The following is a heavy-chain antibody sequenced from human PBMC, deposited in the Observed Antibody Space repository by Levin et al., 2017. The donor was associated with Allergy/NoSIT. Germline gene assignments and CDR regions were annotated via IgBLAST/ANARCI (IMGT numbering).Heavy chain of an antibody. Sequence: GGSLRLSCAASGFSFEDYAMYWVRQAPGKGLEWVSIISWNSGRIAYADSVKGRFTISRDNAKDSLYLEMNNLRSEDTALYYCARDRGSAYRSCSNAFDIWGLGTMVTVSS. D-gene: IGHD6-6*01. CDR3: ARDRGSAYRSCSNAFDI. V-gene: IGHV3-9*01. CDR1: GFSFEDYA. CDR2: ISWNSGRI. J-gene: IGHJ3*02.